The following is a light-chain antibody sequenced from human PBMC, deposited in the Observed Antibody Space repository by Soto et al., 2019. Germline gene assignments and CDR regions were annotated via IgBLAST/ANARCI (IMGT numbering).Light chain of an antibody. V-gene: IGKV4-1*01. CDR3: KKYYASPYT. Sequence: DIVMTQSPDSLAVSLGERAAINCKSSQNILLRSNNLNYLAWFQQKPGQPPKVLIYWASTRQSGVPDRFSGSGSGTDFTLTIRSLQAEDVEFYYCKKYYASPYTLGQGPNLET. CDR2: WAS. CDR1: QNILLRSNNLNY. J-gene: IGKJ2*01.